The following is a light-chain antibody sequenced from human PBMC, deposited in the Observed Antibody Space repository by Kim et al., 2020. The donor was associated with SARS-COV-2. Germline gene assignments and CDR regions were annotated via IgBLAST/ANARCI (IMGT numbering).Light chain of an antibody. CDR3: QQRSSWPPN. J-gene: IGKJ4*01. Sequence: EIVLTQSPATLSLSPGERATLSCRASQSVSTYLAWYQQKPGQPPRLLIYDSSNRATGIPARFSGSGSGTDFTLTISSLEPEDFGVYYCQQRSSWPPNFGGGTKVDIK. V-gene: IGKV3-11*01. CDR2: DSS. CDR1: QSVSTY.